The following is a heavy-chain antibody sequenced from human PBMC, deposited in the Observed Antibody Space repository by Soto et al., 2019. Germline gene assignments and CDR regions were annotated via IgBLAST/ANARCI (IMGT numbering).Heavy chain of an antibody. CDR2: IYPDDSDT. D-gene: IGHD6-6*01. Sequence: PGESLKISCKHSGFNFPTFWIAWVRQMPGKGLEWMGTIYPDDSDTRYSPSFQGQVTISADKSISTAYLQWSSLKASDTAMYYCARLPPSSIAAPYYYYGMDVWGQGTTVTVSS. V-gene: IGHV5-51*01. CDR3: ARLPPSSIAAPYYYYGMDV. J-gene: IGHJ6*02. CDR1: GFNFPTFW.